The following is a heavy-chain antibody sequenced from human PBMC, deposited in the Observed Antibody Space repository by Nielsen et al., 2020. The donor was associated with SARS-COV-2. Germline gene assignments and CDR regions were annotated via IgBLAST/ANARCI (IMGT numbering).Heavy chain of an antibody. D-gene: IGHD2-21*01. Sequence: VSVKVSCKASGYTFTSYGISWVRQAPGQGLEWMGWINAGNGNTKYSQKFQGRVTITRDTSASTAYMELSSLRSEDTAVYYCARGSILNTPYWGQGTLVTVSS. J-gene: IGHJ4*02. CDR2: INAGNGNT. V-gene: IGHV1-3*01. CDR3: ARGSILNTPY. CDR1: GYTFTSYG.